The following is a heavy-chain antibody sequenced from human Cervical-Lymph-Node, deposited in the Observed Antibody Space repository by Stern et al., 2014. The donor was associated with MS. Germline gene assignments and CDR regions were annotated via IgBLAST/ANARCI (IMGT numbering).Heavy chain of an antibody. J-gene: IGHJ4*02. CDR3: AREAMALPYYFDY. D-gene: IGHD1-7*01. CDR2: IYPGDSDP. CDR1: GYSFNSYW. Sequence: VQLVQSGAEVRKPGESLRISCKASGYSFNSYWIGWVRQMPGKGLEWVGIIYPGDSDPRYSPSFQGQVNISLDKSISTAYLQWSSLKASDTAMYYCAREAMALPYYFDYWGQGTLVTVSS. V-gene: IGHV5-51*01.